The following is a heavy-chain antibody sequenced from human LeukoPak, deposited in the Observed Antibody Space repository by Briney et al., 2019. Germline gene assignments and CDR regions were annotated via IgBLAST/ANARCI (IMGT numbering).Heavy chain of an antibody. CDR3: ARGIKYSSSWYYFDY. CDR1: GDSISNYY. D-gene: IGHD6-13*01. CDR2: IYYAGST. Sequence: SETLSLTCNVSGDSISNYYWSWIRQPPGKGLEWIGYIYYAGSTNYNPSLKSRVTISVDMSKNQFSLKLRSVTAADTAVYYCARGIKYSSSWYYFDYWGQGTLVTVSS. V-gene: IGHV4-59*01. J-gene: IGHJ4*02.